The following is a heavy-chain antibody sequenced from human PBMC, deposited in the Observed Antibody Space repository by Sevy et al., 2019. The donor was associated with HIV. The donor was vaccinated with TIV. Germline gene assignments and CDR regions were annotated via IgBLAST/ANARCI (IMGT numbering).Heavy chain of an antibody. J-gene: IGHJ6*02. CDR1: GGLFSSYG. CDR3: ARALRPFGVVTVGYYYGMDV. V-gene: IGHV1-69*13. Sequence: ASVKVSCKASGGLFSSYGISWVRQAPGRGLDWMGGITPSFGTANYAQNFQGRVSITADESTSTAYMELSSLRSDDTAVYYCARALRPFGVVTVGYYYGMDVWGQGTTVTVSS. CDR2: ITPSFGTA. D-gene: IGHD3-3*01.